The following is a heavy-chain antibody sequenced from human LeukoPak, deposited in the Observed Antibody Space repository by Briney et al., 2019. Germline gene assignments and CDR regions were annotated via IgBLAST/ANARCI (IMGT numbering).Heavy chain of an antibody. CDR1: GFTVSSNY. CDR3: ARVPNCSGGSCYSGWYFDY. Sequence: GGSLRLSCAASGFTVSSNYMSWVRQAPGKGLEWVSVIYSGGSTYYADSVKGRFTISRDNSKNTLYLQMNSLRAEDTAVYYCARVPNCSGGSCYSGWYFDYWGQGTLVTVSS. V-gene: IGHV3-53*01. D-gene: IGHD2-15*01. J-gene: IGHJ4*02. CDR2: IYSGGST.